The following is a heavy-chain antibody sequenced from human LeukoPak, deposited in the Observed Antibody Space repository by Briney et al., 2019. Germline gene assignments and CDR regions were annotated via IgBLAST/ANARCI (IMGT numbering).Heavy chain of an antibody. J-gene: IGHJ4*02. CDR3: AHGSMYQLDY. Sequence: GESLRLSCAASGFSFSSHGMSWVRQAPGKGLEWVSGIIGGAGGTYYADSVKGRFTISRDNAKNTLYLQMNSLRAEDTAVYYCAHGSMYQLDYWGQGTLVTVPS. V-gene: IGHV3-23*01. CDR2: IIGGAGGT. D-gene: IGHD2-2*01. CDR1: GFSFSSHG.